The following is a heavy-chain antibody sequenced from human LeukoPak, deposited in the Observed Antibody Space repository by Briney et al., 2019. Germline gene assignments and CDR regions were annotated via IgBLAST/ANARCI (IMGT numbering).Heavy chain of an antibody. V-gene: IGHV1-69*01. CDR2: IIPIFGTA. J-gene: IGHJ6*02. Sequence: ASVKVSCKASGGTFSSYAISWVRQAPGQGLEWMGGIIPIFGTATYAQKFQGRVTITADESTSTAYMELSSLRSEDTAVYYCANGDYYYYGMDVWGQGTTVTVSS. D-gene: IGHD4-17*01. CDR1: GGTFSSYA. CDR3: ANGDYYYYGMDV.